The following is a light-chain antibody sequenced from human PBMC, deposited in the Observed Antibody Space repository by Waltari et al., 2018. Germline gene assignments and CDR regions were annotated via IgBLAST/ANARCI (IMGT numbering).Light chain of an antibody. Sequence: DIQMTQSPSSVSASVGDRVTLTCRASQHISSWLAWYQQKPGKAPKYLIYAASSSQSGVPSRFSGSGFGTDFTLTISSLQPEDFATYYCQQADSFPLTFGGGTKVEI. V-gene: IGKV1-12*01. J-gene: IGKJ4*01. CDR1: QHISSW. CDR2: AAS. CDR3: QQADSFPLT.